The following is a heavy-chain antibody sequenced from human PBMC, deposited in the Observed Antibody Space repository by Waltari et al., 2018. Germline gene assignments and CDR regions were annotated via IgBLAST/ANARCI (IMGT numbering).Heavy chain of an antibody. Sequence: QLQLQESGPGLVKPSETLSLTCTVSGGSISGSRYYWFWIRQPPGKGLEWIASICCSGSTYQNPSLQSRVTISVDTSKNQFSLKLSSVTAADTAEYYCASLPNGSGSKFDYWGQGTLVTVSS. J-gene: IGHJ4*02. V-gene: IGHV4-39*01. D-gene: IGHD3-10*01. CDR3: ASLPNGSGSKFDY. CDR1: GGSISGSRYY. CDR2: ICCSGST.